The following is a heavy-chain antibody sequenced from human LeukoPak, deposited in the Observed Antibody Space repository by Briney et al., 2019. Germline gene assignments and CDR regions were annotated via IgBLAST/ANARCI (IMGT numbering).Heavy chain of an antibody. V-gene: IGHV3-11*04. D-gene: IGHD3-3*01. CDR3: ARDLKDFWSDPDAFDI. Sequence: GGSLRLSCAASGFTFSDYYMSWIRQAPGKGLEWVSYISSSGSTIYYADSVKGRFAISRDNAKNSLYLQMNSLRAEDTAVYYCARDLKDFWSDPDAFDIWGQGTMVTVSS. CDR1: GFTFSDYY. J-gene: IGHJ3*02. CDR2: ISSSGSTI.